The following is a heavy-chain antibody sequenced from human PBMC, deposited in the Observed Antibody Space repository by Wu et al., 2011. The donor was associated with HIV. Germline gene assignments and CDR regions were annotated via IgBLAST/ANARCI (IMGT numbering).Heavy chain of an antibody. V-gene: IGHV1-69*18. Sequence: QVQLVQSGAEVKKSGASVKVSCRTSGYTFTSYGISWVRQAPGQGLEWIGMVLPLFGTTNNAPKFQGRVPFSADESTDTVYMELSGLTSDDTAVYYCAGSGFPYYIDYWGQGTRISVSS. J-gene: IGHJ4*02. CDR1: GYTFTSYG. D-gene: IGHD3-22*01. CDR2: VLPLFGTT. CDR3: AGSGFPYYIDY.